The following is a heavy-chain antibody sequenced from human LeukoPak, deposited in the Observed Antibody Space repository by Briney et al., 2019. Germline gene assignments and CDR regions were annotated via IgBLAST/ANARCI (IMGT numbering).Heavy chain of an antibody. CDR3: AREGSYRTRAFDI. CDR1: GGSISSSSYY. V-gene: IGHV4-39*02. CDR2: IYYSGST. D-gene: IGHD3-10*01. Sequence: PSETLSLTCTVSGGSISSSSYYWGWIRQPPGKGLEWIGSIYYSGSTYYNPSLKSRVTISVDTSKNQFSLKLSSVTAADTAVYYCAREGSYRTRAFDIWGQGTMVTVSS. J-gene: IGHJ3*02.